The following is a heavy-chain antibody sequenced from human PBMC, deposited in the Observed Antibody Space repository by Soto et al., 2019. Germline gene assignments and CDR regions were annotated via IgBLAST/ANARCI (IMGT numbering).Heavy chain of an antibody. J-gene: IGHJ6*03. CDR3: ARHRLVRGYYYYYMDV. CDR1: GGSISSYY. D-gene: IGHD6-6*01. CDR2: IYYSGST. V-gene: IGHV4-59*01. Sequence: PSETLSLTCTVSGGSISSYYWSWIRQPPGKGLEWIGYIYYSGSTNYNPSLKSRVTISVDTSKNQFSLKLSSVTAADTAVYYCARHRLVRGYYYYYMDVWGKGTTVTAP.